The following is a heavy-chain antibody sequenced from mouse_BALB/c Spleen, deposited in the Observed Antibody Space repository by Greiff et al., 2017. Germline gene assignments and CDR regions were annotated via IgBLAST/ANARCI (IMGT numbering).Heavy chain of an antibody. CDR1: GFTFSSYG. CDR2: ISSGGSYT. CDR3: ARPSTMITTVGYAMDD. D-gene: IGHD2-4*01. Sequence: EVKLVESGGDLVKPGGSLKLSCAASGFTFSSYGMSWVRQTPDKRLEWVATISSGGSYTYYPDSVKGRFTISRDNAKNTLYLQVRSLKSEDAAMYYCARPSTMITTVGYAMDDWGQGTSVTVSS. J-gene: IGHJ4*01. V-gene: IGHV5-6*02.